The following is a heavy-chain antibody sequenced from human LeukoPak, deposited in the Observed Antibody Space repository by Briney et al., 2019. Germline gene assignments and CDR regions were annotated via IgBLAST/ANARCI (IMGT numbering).Heavy chain of an antibody. D-gene: IGHD5-24*01. J-gene: IGHJ5*02. Sequence: ASVKVSCKASGYTFTGYYMHWVRQAPGQGLEWMGWINPNSGGTNYAQKFQGRVTMTRDTSISTACMELSRLRSDDTAVYYCARVSVIYNSNWFDPWGQGTLVTVSS. CDR3: ARVSVIYNSNWFDP. V-gene: IGHV1-2*02. CDR1: GYTFTGYY. CDR2: INPNSGGT.